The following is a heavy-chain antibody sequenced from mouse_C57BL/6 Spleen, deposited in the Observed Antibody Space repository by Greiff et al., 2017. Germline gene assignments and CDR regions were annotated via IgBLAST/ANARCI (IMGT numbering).Heavy chain of an antibody. CDR2: ISDGGSYT. CDR3: ARAGRSSYFDY. J-gene: IGHJ2*01. Sequence: EVKVVESGGGLVKPGGSLKLSCAASGFTFSSYAMSWVRQTPEKRLEWVATISDGGSYTYYPDNVKGRFTISRDNAKNNLYLQMSHLKSEDTAMYYCARAGRSSYFDYWGQGTTLTVSS. CDR1: GFTFSSYA. V-gene: IGHV5-4*03. D-gene: IGHD1-1*01.